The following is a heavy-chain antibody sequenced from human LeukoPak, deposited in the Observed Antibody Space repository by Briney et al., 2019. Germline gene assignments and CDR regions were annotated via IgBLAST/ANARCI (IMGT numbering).Heavy chain of an antibody. CDR1: GFTFSDYY. Sequence: GGSLRLSCAASGFTFSDYYMSWIRQAPGKGLEWVSYISSRGSTIYYADSVKGRFTISRDNAKNSLYLQMNSLRAEDTAVYYCARARSGYCSGGSCLWFDPWGQGTLVTVSS. CDR2: ISSRGSTI. V-gene: IGHV3-11*01. CDR3: ARARSGYCSGGSCLWFDP. D-gene: IGHD2-15*01. J-gene: IGHJ5*02.